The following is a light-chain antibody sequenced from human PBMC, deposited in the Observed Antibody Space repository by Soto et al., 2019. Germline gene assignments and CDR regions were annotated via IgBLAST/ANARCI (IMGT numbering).Light chain of an antibody. CDR3: TSYTSSGHYV. Sequence: QSALTQPASVSGSPGQSIAIACTGTSSDVGAYDYVSWYQQHPGKAPKLMIYDVSNRPSGVSNRFSGSKSGNTASLTISGLQAEDEADYYCTSYTSSGHYVFGTGTTLTVL. CDR2: DVS. V-gene: IGLV2-14*01. CDR1: SSDVGAYDY. J-gene: IGLJ1*01.